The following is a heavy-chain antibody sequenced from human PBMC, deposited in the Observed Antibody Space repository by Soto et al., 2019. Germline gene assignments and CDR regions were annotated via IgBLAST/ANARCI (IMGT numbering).Heavy chain of an antibody. Sequence: QVQLVQSGAEVKKPGSSVKVSCKASGGTFSSYTISWVRQAPGQGLEWMGRIIPILGIANYAQKFQGRVTITADKSTSTAYMGLSSLRSEDTAVYYCAIGGPILPGSYCFAPWGQGPLVTVSS. CDR1: GGTFSSYT. CDR3: AIGGPILPGSYCFAP. D-gene: IGHD3-9*01. CDR2: IIPILGIA. V-gene: IGHV1-69*02. J-gene: IGHJ5*02.